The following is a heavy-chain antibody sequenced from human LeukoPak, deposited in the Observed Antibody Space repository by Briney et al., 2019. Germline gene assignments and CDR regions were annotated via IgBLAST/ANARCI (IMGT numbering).Heavy chain of an antibody. D-gene: IGHD3-22*01. Sequence: GGSLRLSCAASGFTSSSYAMHWVRQAPGKGLEWVAVISYDGSNKYYADSVKGRFTISRDNSKNTLYLQMNSLRAEDTAVYYCARDQYGYDSSGYHPFDYWGQGTLVTVSS. V-gene: IGHV3-30-3*01. CDR1: GFTSSSYA. CDR2: ISYDGSNK. CDR3: ARDQYGYDSSGYHPFDY. J-gene: IGHJ4*02.